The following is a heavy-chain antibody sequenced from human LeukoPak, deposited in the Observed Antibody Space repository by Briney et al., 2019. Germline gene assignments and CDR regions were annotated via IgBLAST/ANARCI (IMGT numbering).Heavy chain of an antibody. D-gene: IGHD3-10*01. CDR2: INPSGGST. Sequence: ASVRVSCKASGYTFSSYYIHWVRQAPGQGLEWMGLINPSGGSTNYAQKFQDRVTMTRDTSTSTVYMELSSLRSEDTAVYYCARGPRITMVRGGQWYYYMDVWGKGTTVSISS. V-gene: IGHV1-46*01. CDR3: ARGPRITMVRGGQWYYYMDV. J-gene: IGHJ6*03. CDR1: GYTFSSYY.